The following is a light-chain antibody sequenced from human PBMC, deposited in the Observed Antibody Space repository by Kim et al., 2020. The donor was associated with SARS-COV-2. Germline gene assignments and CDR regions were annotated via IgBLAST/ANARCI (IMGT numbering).Light chain of an antibody. CDR1: QSVDSKY. CDR2: GAS. CDR3: QQYAGSPRT. V-gene: IGKV3-20*01. J-gene: IGKJ1*01. Sequence: IVLTQSPGTLSLSPGERATLSCRASQSVDSKYLAWYQHKPVQAPRLLMYGASRRATGIPDRFSGSGSGTDFTLTISRLEPEDFAVYYCQQYAGSPRTFGQGTKVDIK.